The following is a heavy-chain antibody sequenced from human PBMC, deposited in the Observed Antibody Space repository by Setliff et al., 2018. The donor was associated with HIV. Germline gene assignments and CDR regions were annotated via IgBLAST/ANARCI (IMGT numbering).Heavy chain of an antibody. D-gene: IGHD6-19*01. CDR3: AGESALSGQSD. Sequence: SETLSLTCTLSGGSISSSSYYWGWIRQPPGKGLEWIGSIYYSGSTYYNPSLKSRVTISVDTSKNQFSLSLSSVTAADTAVYYCAGESALSGQSDWGQGTLVTVSS. CDR2: IYYSGST. CDR1: GGSISSSSYY. J-gene: IGHJ4*02. V-gene: IGHV4-39*02.